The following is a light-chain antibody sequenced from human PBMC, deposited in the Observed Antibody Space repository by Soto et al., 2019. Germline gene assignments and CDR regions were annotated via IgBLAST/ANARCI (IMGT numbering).Light chain of an antibody. CDR3: QQCYSTPYT. J-gene: IGKJ2*01. CDR2: AAS. V-gene: IGKV1-39*01. CDR1: QSISSY. Sequence: MQMTQSPSSLSASVGDRVTITCRASQSISSYLNLYQQKPGKAPRLLIYAASSFQSGGPSRFSGSGSGSDFTLTISSLQPKDIGTYYYQQCYSTPYTFGQGTKLYIK.